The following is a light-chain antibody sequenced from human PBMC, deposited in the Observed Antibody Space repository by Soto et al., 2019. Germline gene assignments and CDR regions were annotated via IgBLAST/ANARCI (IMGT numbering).Light chain of an antibody. CDR3: QQYETFSGT. CDR1: QSISSY. J-gene: IGKJ1*01. CDR2: DAS. V-gene: IGKV1-5*01. Sequence: DIKMTQSPSSLSASEGDRVTIACRSSQSISSYLNWYQQKPGEAPKLLIYDASALPRGVPSRFSGSGSGTKFTLTIASLQPDDFATYYCQQYETFSGTFGPGTKVDI.